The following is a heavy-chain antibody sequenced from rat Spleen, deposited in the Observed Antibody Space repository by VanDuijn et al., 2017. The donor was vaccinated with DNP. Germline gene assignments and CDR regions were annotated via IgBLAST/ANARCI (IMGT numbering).Heavy chain of an antibody. CDR3: TTVSYYYYDGSYYY. Sequence: EVQLVESGGGLVQPGRSLKLSCAASGFTFSNYDMAWVRQAPTKGLEWVASITNSGGSTYYRDSVKGRFTISRDNAKSTLYLQMDSLRSEDTATYYCTTVSYYYYDGSYYYWGQGVMVTVSS. V-gene: IGHV5-27*01. CDR2: ITNSGGST. D-gene: IGHD1-12*02. J-gene: IGHJ2*01. CDR1: GFTFSNYD.